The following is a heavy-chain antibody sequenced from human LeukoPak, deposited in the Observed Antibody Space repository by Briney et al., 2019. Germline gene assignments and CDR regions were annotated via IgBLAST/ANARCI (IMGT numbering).Heavy chain of an antibody. CDR3: ARDVHGDYGSGWFDP. D-gene: IGHD4-17*01. CDR1: GGTFNDSA. Sequence: SVKVTCKTSGGTFNDSAISWVRQAPGQGLEWLGGIMPLFGTAGYAQKFQGRVTITKDESTRTVYLELTSLPSDDTAVYYCARDVHGDYGSGWFDPWGQGTLVSVSS. V-gene: IGHV1-69*05. J-gene: IGHJ5*02. CDR2: IMPLFGTA.